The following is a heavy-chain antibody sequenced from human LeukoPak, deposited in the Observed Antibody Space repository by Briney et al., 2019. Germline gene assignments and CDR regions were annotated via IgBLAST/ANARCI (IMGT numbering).Heavy chain of an antibody. J-gene: IGHJ4*02. D-gene: IGHD3-16*01. CDR1: GFTFSSYW. V-gene: IGHV3-23*01. CDR2: ISGSGGSI. Sequence: GGSLRLSCAASGFTFSSYWMSWVRQAPGKGLEWVSAISGSGGSIYYADSVKGRFTISRDNSKNTLYLQLNSLRAEDTAVYYCAKKDWGHDFDYWGQGTLVTVSS. CDR3: AKKDWGHDFDY.